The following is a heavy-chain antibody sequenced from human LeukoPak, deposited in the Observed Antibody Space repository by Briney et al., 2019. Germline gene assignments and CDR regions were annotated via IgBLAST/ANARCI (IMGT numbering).Heavy chain of an antibody. D-gene: IGHD5-24*01. J-gene: IGHJ4*02. CDR2: FYNSGDT. CDR3: ARLGFYARCFDH. Sequence: SETLSLTCTVSGDSISTYLWSWIRQAPGRGLEWIGYFYNSGDTKLNPSLKSRVTISVDTPKNQYSLKMSSLTTADTAVYFCARLGFYARCFDHWGQGILVTVS. V-gene: IGHV4-59*01. CDR1: GDSISTYL.